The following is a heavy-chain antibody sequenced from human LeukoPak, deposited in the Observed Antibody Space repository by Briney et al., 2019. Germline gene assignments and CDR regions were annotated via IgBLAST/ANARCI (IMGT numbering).Heavy chain of an antibody. CDR1: GFTFRSYG. J-gene: IGHJ3*02. CDR3: AKGFPLPRSGSDPGPFDI. D-gene: IGHD3-10*01. V-gene: IGHV3-30*18. Sequence: GRSLRLSCAASGFTFRSYGMHWVRQAPGKGLEWVAVISYDGRNKYYADSVKGRFTISRDNSKNMLYLQMNSLRAEDTAVYYCAKGFPLPRSGSDPGPFDIWGQGTMVTVSS. CDR2: ISYDGRNK.